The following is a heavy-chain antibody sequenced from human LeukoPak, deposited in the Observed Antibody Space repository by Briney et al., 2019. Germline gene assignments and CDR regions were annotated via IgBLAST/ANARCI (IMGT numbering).Heavy chain of an antibody. Sequence: SETLSLTCAVSGGSFSRPFWSWIRQTPGKGLEWIGEIDHSGRTDYNPSLEGRVTMSVDTSKNQFSLRLTSVTAADTAVYYCARGRYCSSTSCYRGGFDPWGQGTLVTVSS. J-gene: IGHJ5*02. CDR3: ARGRYCSSTSCYRGGFDP. CDR2: IDHSGRT. V-gene: IGHV4-34*01. D-gene: IGHD2-2*02. CDR1: GGSFSRPF.